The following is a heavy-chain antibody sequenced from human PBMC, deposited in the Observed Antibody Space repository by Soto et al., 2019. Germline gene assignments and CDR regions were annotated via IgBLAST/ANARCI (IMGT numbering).Heavy chain of an antibody. CDR2: ISPSGDVT. D-gene: IGHD1-26*01. CDR3: ARQLERRVGAASH. Sequence: QVQLAESGGGLVKSGVSLTLSCSTSGFFFTDYFMSWIRQAPGKGLEWVSYISPSGDVTHYADSVKGRFTISRDNTKNSLFLQMSSLRDDDTAVYYCARQLERRVGAASHWGQGTRVSVSS. V-gene: IGHV3-11*01. J-gene: IGHJ4*02. CDR1: GFFFTDYF.